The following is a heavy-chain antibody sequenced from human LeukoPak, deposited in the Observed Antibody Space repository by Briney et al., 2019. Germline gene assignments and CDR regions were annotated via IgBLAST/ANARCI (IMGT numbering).Heavy chain of an antibody. Sequence: GGSLRLSCAASGFTFSKYAMHWVRQTPGKGLEWVAAVWNDGSDENYADSVKGRFTISSDNSKNTLYLQMNSLRAEDTAVYYCAFEIGRSQGAFDIWGQGTMITASS. D-gene: IGHD1-26*01. CDR3: AFEIGRSQGAFDI. J-gene: IGHJ3*02. CDR2: VWNDGSDE. CDR1: GFTFSKYA. V-gene: IGHV3-33*01.